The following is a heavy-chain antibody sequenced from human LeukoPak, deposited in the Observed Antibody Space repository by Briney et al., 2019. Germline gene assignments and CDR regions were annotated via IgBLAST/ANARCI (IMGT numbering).Heavy chain of an antibody. CDR3: ARGYCSGGSCYFFDY. Sequence: GGSLRLSCAASGFSFRSYAMSWVRQVPGKGLEWVSTISGSGGATYYADSVKGRFTFSRDNSKNTLYLQMNSLRTEDTAVYYCARGYCSGGSCYFFDYWGQGTLVTVSS. CDR1: GFSFRSYA. CDR2: ISGSGGAT. D-gene: IGHD2-15*01. J-gene: IGHJ4*02. V-gene: IGHV3-23*01.